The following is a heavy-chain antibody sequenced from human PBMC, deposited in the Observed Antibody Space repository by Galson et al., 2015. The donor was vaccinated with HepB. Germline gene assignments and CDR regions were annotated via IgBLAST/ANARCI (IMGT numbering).Heavy chain of an antibody. J-gene: IGHJ5*02. V-gene: IGHV1-69*13. D-gene: IGHD3-10*01. CDR1: GDTFKKFG. CDR3: ATEGITMMGGVFVGWFDP. Sequence: SVKVSCKASGDTFKKFGISWVRQAPGQGLEWMGGIIPSAGTTDYAQSFEGRVTMTADESTSTVYMELSSLRPDDTAVYYCATEGITMMGGVFVGWFDPWGQGTLVSVSS. CDR2: IIPSAGTT.